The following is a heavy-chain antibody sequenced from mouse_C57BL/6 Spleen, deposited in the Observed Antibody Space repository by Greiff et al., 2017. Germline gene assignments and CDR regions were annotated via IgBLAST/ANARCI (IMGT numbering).Heavy chain of an antibody. Sequence: EVKLVESGGGLVKPGGSLKLSCAASGFTFSDYGMHWVRQAPEKGLEWVAYISSGSSTIYYADTVKGRFTISRDNAKNTLFLQMTSLRSEDTDMYYCARGGYYWYFDVWGTGTTVTVSS. D-gene: IGHD2-2*01. CDR1: GFTFSDYG. V-gene: IGHV5-17*01. CDR3: ARGGYYWYFDV. CDR2: ISSGSSTI. J-gene: IGHJ1*03.